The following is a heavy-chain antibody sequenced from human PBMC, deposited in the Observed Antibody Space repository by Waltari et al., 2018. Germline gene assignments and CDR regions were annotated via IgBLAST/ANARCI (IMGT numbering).Heavy chain of an antibody. J-gene: IGHJ4*02. Sequence: QVQLVQSGAEVKKRGDSLRDSCTASGYTCTRHTIHCVRQAPGTRLEWTGWINVGNGNTEYAKEFQGGVTFTRDSSANIGYMELSNLRSEDTAVYYCARVTETVVTAPDPRRFDYWGQGTLVTVSS. CDR3: ARVTETVVTAPDPRRFDY. D-gene: IGHD2-21*02. CDR2: INVGNGNT. V-gene: IGHV1-3*01. CDR1: GYTCTRHT.